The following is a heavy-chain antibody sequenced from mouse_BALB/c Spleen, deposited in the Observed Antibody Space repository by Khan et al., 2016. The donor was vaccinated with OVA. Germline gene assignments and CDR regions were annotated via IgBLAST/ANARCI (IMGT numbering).Heavy chain of an antibody. CDR1: GYTFTSYD. CDR2: IIPGDDST. J-gene: IGHJ1*01. CDR3: SIPYSSFILYFYFAF. D-gene: IGHD1-1*01. Sequence: QVRLQQSGAELVKPGASVKLSCKASGYTFTSYDINWVRQRPEQGIERIGWIIPGDDSTEDNEKFKGQATLTSAKSSSTSYMQRSRLTSADSAVSFFSIPYSSFILYFYFAFWVAVTPVTVSS. V-gene: IGHV1-85*01.